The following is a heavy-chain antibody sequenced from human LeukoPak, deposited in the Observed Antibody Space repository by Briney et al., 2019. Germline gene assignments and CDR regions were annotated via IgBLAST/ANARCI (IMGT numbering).Heavy chain of an antibody. CDR1: GFTFSSYW. V-gene: IGHV3-30*02. Sequence: PGGSLRLSCAASGFTFSSYWIHWVRQAPGKGLEWVAFIRYDGTEKYYADSVKGRFTISRDNSKNTLHLQMSSLRPEDTAVYYCARVVIAARPHWFDPWGQGTLVTVSS. D-gene: IGHD6-6*01. CDR3: ARVVIAARPHWFDP. J-gene: IGHJ5*02. CDR2: IRYDGTEK.